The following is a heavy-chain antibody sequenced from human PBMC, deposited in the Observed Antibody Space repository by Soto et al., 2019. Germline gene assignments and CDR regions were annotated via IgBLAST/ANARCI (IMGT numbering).Heavy chain of an antibody. CDR1: GFAFSNYS. J-gene: IGHJ4*02. CDR2: ISSSSTNT. Sequence: GGSLRLSCAGSGFAFSNYSMNWVRQAPGKGLEWVSYISSSSTNTYYAASVRGRFTISRDNAKNSLYLRMNSLRAEDTAVYYCAKVERYSSSQPLIWGRGTLVTVSS. D-gene: IGHD6-13*01. V-gene: IGHV3-48*01. CDR3: AKVERYSSSQPLI.